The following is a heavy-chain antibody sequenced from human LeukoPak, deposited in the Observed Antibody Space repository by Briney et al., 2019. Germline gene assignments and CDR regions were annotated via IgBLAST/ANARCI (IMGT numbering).Heavy chain of an antibody. Sequence: GGSLRLSCAASGFTFSSYSMNWVRQAPGKGLDWVSSISSSSSYIYYADSVKGRFTISSDNAKNSLYLQMNSLRAEDTAVYYCARDNPDRYCSSTSCYQDYWGQGTLVTVSS. V-gene: IGHV3-21*01. CDR1: GFTFSSYS. CDR3: ARDNPDRYCSSTSCYQDY. CDR2: ISSSSSYI. J-gene: IGHJ4*02. D-gene: IGHD2-2*01.